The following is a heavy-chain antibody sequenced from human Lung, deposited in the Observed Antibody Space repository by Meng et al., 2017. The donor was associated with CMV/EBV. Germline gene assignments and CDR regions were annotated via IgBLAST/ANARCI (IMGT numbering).Heavy chain of an antibody. CDR3: AKDHMLSYCDY. Sequence: GESXKISCAASDFTLSNYAMSWVRQAPGKGLEWVSVIYSGDSSTHYADSVKGRFTITRDNSKNTLYLQMNSLRAEDTAVYYCAKDHMLSYCDYWGQGTLVTVSS. CDR1: DFTLSNYA. J-gene: IGHJ4*02. V-gene: IGHV3-23*03. CDR2: IYSGDSST. D-gene: IGHD2-8*01.